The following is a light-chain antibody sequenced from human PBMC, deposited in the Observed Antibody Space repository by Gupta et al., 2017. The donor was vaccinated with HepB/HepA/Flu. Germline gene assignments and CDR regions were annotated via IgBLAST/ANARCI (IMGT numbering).Light chain of an antibody. CDR1: QSLAYSDEITF. J-gene: IGKJ2*01. Sequence: DVVMTQSPLSLSVILGQPASISCRSSQSLAYSDEITFLHWFQQRPGQSPRRLIYKVSKRDSGVPDRFSGSGSGTDFTLKISRVEAEDVGVYYCMQHLQWPHTFGQGTKLEIK. CDR3: MQHLQWPHT. CDR2: KVS. V-gene: IGKV2-30*01.